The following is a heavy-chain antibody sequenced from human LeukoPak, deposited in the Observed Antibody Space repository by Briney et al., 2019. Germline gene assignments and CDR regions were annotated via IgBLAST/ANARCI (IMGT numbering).Heavy chain of an antibody. CDR2: ISYDGSNK. CDR1: GFTFSSYA. V-gene: IGHV3-30-3*01. CDR3: ARDSTEYDILTGYYGHHDY. Sequence: PGGSLRLSCAASGFTFSSYAMHWVRQAPGKGLEWVAVISYDGSNKYYADSVKGRFTISRDNSKNTLYLQMNSLRAEDTAVYYCARDSTEYDILTGYYGHHDYWGQGTLVTVSS. J-gene: IGHJ4*02. D-gene: IGHD3-9*01.